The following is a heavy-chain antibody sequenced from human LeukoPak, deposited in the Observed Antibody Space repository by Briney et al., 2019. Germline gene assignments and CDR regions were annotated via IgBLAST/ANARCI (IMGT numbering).Heavy chain of an antibody. J-gene: IGHJ4*02. CDR2: ISSSSSTI. CDR1: GFTFSTYS. D-gene: IGHD3-22*01. Sequence: GGSLRLSCTASGFTFSTYSMNWVRQAPGKGLEWVSYISSSSSTIYYADSVKGRFTISRDNAKNSLYLQMNSLRAEDTAVYYCARGSTYYDSSGQVPFDYWGQGTLVTVSS. V-gene: IGHV3-48*01. CDR3: ARGSTYYDSSGQVPFDY.